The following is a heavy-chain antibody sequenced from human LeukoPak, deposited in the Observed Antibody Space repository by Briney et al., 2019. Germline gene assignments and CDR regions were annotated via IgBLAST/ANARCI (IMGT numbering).Heavy chain of an antibody. CDR3: VKERDRGIEVADDFDY. J-gene: IGHJ4*02. D-gene: IGHD6-19*01. V-gene: IGHV3-33*06. CDR2: IWYDGSNK. Sequence: GGSLRLSCAASGFTFSSYGMHRVRRAPGKRLEWVVVIWYDGSNKYYADSLKGRFTISRDNSKNTLYLQMNSLRDEDTAVYYCVKERDRGIEVADDFDYWGQGTLVTVSS. CDR1: GFTFSSYG.